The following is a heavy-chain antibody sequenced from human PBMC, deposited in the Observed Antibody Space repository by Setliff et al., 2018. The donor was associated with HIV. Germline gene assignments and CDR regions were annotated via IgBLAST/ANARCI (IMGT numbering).Heavy chain of an antibody. Sequence: GGSLRLSCEASGFTFSNAWMSWVRQAPGKGLEWVGRIKSKTDGGTTDYAAPVKGRFTISRDDSKNTLYLQMNSLKTEDTAVYYCTRVDYDFWSGPMTRYYFDYWGQGTLVTVSS. CDR1: GFTFSNAW. D-gene: IGHD3-3*01. J-gene: IGHJ4*02. CDR2: IKSKTDGGTT. V-gene: IGHV3-15*01. CDR3: TRVDYDFWSGPMTRYYFDY.